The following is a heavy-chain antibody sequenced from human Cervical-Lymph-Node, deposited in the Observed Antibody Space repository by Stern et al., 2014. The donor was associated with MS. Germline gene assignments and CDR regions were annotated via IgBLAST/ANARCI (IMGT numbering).Heavy chain of an antibody. D-gene: IGHD3-10*01. V-gene: IGHV1-69*01. CDR1: GGTFRSHA. J-gene: IGHJ5*02. Sequence: QVQLVQSGAEAKKPGSSGKVSCQASGGTFRSHAMSWVRYAPGPGLECMGGILPMLGTTNYAQMFQGRVTITADASTSTVYMQLSSLRSEDTALYYCARGNYYASGSPLYTWFDPWGQGTLVTVSS. CDR3: ARGNYYASGSPLYTWFDP. CDR2: ILPMLGTT.